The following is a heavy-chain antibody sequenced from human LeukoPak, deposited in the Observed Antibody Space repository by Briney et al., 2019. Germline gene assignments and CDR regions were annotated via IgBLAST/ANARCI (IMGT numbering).Heavy chain of an antibody. J-gene: IGHJ5*02. D-gene: IGHD3-10*01. CDR3: ARTNYYGSGSYYPDL. CDR1: GASMRTYY. V-gene: IGHV4-59*08. Sequence: SETLSLTCTVSGASMRTYYWSWIRQPPGKGLEWIGFIYHSGSTDYNPSLKSRGTISVDTSKNQFSLRLSSVTAADTAVYYCARTNYYGSGSYYPDLWGQGTLVTVSS. CDR2: IYHSGST.